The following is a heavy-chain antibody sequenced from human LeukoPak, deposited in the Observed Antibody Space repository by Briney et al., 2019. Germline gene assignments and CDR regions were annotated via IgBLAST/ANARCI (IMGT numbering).Heavy chain of an antibody. J-gene: IGHJ4*02. CDR1: GGSVSSTNW. V-gene: IGHV4-4*02. CDR3: AREGGFYRPLDY. D-gene: IGHD6-25*01. CDR2: VHLDGRT. Sequence: PSETLSLTCGVSGGSVSSTNWWTWIRQPPGKGLEWIGEVHLDGRTNFDPSLKSRLTMSVDLSENHVSLKLTSVTAADTAVYYCAREGGFYRPLDYSGQGTLVTVSS.